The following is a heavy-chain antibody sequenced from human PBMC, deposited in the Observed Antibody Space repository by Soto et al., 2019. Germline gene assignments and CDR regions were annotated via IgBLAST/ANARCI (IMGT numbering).Heavy chain of an antibody. J-gene: IGHJ4*02. D-gene: IGHD2-8*01. V-gene: IGHV3-64*04. CDR3: ARGPRGLYGNXY. CDR2: ILGDGYVT. Sequence: GGALRLSCAASGFIFSSFPMHWVRQAPGKGLEYVSSILGDGYVTHYADSVKGRFTISRDNAKNTLYLQMNSLRADDTAVYYCARGPRGLYGNXYWGQGGLVTVSS. CDR1: GFIFSSFP.